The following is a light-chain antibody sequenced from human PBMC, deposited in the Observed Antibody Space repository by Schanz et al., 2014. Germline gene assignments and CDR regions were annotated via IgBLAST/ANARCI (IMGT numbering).Light chain of an antibody. Sequence: IVMTQSPATLSVSPGERASLSCRASQSVNSNLAWYQQKPGQAPRLLIYDASNRATGIPARFSGSGSGTDFTLAISSLEPEDSAVYYCQHRSNWPLTFGGGTKVGIK. J-gene: IGKJ4*01. CDR2: DAS. CDR1: QSVNSN. CDR3: QHRSNWPLT. V-gene: IGKV3-11*01.